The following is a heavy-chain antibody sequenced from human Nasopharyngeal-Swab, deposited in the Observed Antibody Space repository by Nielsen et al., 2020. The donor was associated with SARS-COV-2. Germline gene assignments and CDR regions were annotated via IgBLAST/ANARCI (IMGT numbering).Heavy chain of an antibody. Sequence: GESLKISCAASGFTFSSYGMHWVRQAPGKGLGWVAVIWYDGSNKYYADSVKGRFTISRDNSKNTLYLQMNSLRAEDTAVYYCAREAAPFLGMDVWGQGTTVTVSS. CDR1: GFTFSSYG. CDR3: AREAAPFLGMDV. J-gene: IGHJ6*02. D-gene: IGHD6-25*01. V-gene: IGHV3-33*01. CDR2: IWYDGSNK.